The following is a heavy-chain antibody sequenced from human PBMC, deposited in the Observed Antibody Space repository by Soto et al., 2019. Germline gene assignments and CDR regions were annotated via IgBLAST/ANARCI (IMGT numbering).Heavy chain of an antibody. Sequence: KSGGSLRLSCAASGFTFSSYSMNWVRQAPGKGLEWVSSISSSSSYIYYADSVKGRFTISRDNAKNSLYLQMNSLRAEDTAVYYCARGPLPAAAPNYFDYWGQGTLVTVSS. J-gene: IGHJ4*02. CDR3: ARGPLPAAAPNYFDY. CDR2: ISSSSSYI. D-gene: IGHD6-13*01. V-gene: IGHV3-21*01. CDR1: GFTFSSYS.